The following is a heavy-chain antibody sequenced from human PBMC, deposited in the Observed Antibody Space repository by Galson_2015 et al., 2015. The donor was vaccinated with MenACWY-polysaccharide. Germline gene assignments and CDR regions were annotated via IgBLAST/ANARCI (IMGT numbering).Heavy chain of an antibody. V-gene: IGHV3-74*01. CDR3: TKAGAKYCSGSSCNFNWFDP. CDR2: INADGSDT. D-gene: IGHD2-15*01. J-gene: IGHJ5*02. Sequence: SLRLSCAASGFTFSTYWMHWVRHVPGKGLVWVSRINADGSDTGYADSVRGRFTISRDNAKNTLYLEMNSLRAEDTAVYYCTKAGAKYCSGSSCNFNWFDPWGQGTQVTVSS. CDR1: GFTFSTYW.